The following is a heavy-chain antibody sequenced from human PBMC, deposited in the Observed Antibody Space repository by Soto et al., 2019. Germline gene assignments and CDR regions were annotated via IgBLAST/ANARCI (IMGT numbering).Heavy chain of an antibody. CDR2: ISYDGSNK. V-gene: IGHV3-30*18. Sequence: QVQLVESGGGVVQPGRSLRLSCAASGFTFSSYGMHWVRQAPGKGLEWVAVISYDGSNKYYADSVKGRFTISGDNSKNTLYLQMNSLRAEDTAVYYCAKDLYYDFWSGSPPPYYYYGMDVWGQGTTVTVSS. CDR3: AKDLYYDFWSGSPPPYYYYGMDV. J-gene: IGHJ6*02. CDR1: GFTFSSYG. D-gene: IGHD3-3*01.